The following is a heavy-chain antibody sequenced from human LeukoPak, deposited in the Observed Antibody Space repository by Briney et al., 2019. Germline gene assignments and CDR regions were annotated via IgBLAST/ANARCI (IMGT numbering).Heavy chain of an antibody. CDR2: IYSGGGT. Sequence: GGSLRLSCAASGFTVSNNYMSWVRQAPGKGLEWVSVIYSGGGTYYTDSVKGRFTISRDTSKNTLYLQMNSLRAEDTAVYYCAAQGVFSHGGYWGQGTLVTVSS. CDR3: AAQGVFSHGGY. V-gene: IGHV3-53*01. D-gene: IGHD3-16*01. J-gene: IGHJ4*02. CDR1: GFTVSNNY.